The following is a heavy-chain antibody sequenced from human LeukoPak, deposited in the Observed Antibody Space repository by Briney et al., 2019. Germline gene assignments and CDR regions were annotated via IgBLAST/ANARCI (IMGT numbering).Heavy chain of an antibody. V-gene: IGHV1-18*01. Sequence: GASVKVSCTASGYTFTSYGISWVRQAPGQGLEWMGWISAYNGNTNYAQKLQGRVTMTTDTSASTAYMELRSLRAEDTAVYYCARDGDNRAFDIWGQGTMVTVSS. CDR3: ARDGDNRAFDI. J-gene: IGHJ3*02. D-gene: IGHD1-14*01. CDR2: ISAYNGNT. CDR1: GYTFTSYG.